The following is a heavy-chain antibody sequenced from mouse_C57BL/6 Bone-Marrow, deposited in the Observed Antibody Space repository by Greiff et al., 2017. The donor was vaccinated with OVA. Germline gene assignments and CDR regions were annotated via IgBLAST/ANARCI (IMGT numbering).Heavy chain of an antibody. CDR1: GYTFTSYW. V-gene: IGHV1-50*01. Sequence: VQLQQSGAELVKPGASVKLSCKASGYTFTSYWMQWVKQRPGQGLEWIGEIDPSDSYTNYNQKFKGKATLTVDTSSSTAYMQLSSLTSEDSAVYYCAGGFGSYAMDYWGQGTSVTVSS. CDR3: AGGFGSYAMDY. CDR2: IDPSDSYT. D-gene: IGHD3-1*01. J-gene: IGHJ4*01.